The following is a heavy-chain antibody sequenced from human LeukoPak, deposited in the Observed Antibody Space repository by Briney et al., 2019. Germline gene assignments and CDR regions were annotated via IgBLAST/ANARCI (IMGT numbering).Heavy chain of an antibody. CDR2: IYSGGST. CDR1: GFTFKLYW. D-gene: IGHD3-10*02. CDR3: ARVRKWGVREYYFDY. V-gene: IGHV3-53*01. J-gene: IGHJ4*02. Sequence: RAGGSLRLSCAVSGFTFKLYWMHWVRQAPGKGLEWVSVIYSGGSTYYADSVKGRFTISRDNSKNTLFLQMNSLRAEDTAVYYCARVRKWGVREYYFDYWGQGTLVTVSS.